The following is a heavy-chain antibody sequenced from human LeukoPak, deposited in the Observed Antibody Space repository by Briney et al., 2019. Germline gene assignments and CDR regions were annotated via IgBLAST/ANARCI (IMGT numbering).Heavy chain of an antibody. J-gene: IGHJ4*02. Sequence: GSSVKVSCKASGGTFSSYAISWVRQAPGQGLEWMGWISAYNGNTNYAQKLQGRVTMTTDTSTSTAYMELRSLRSDDTAVYYCASLGYSSGWYFVDYWGQGTLVTVSS. CDR2: ISAYNGNT. CDR3: ASLGYSSGWYFVDY. CDR1: GGTFSSYA. D-gene: IGHD6-19*01. V-gene: IGHV1-18*01.